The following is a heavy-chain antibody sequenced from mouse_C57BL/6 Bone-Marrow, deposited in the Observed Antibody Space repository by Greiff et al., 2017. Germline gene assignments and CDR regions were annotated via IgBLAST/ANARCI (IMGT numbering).Heavy chain of an antibody. CDR2: IDPSDSYT. D-gene: IGHD1-1*01. CDR3: ASSSLYYYAMDY. J-gene: IGHJ4*01. Sequence: QVQLQQPGAELVKPGASVKLSCKASGYTFTSYWMQWVKQRPGQGLEWIGEIDPSDSYTNYNQKFKGKATLTVDTSSSTAYMQLSSRTSEDSAVYYCASSSLYYYAMDYWGQGTSVTVSA. CDR1: GYTFTSYW. V-gene: IGHV1-50*01.